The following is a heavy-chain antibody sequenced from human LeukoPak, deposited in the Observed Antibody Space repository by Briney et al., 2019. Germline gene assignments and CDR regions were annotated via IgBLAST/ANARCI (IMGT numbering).Heavy chain of an antibody. V-gene: IGHV3-53*01. Sequence: GGSLRLSCAATGFIVSSNYMSWVRQAPGKGLEWVSVMYSGGTTYYADSVKSRFTMSRDNSKNMLYLQMNSLRAEDMAVYYCARDLAVADPGDFDYWGQGTLVTVSS. D-gene: IGHD6-19*01. CDR3: ARDLAVADPGDFDY. CDR1: GFIVSSNY. CDR2: MYSGGTT. J-gene: IGHJ4*02.